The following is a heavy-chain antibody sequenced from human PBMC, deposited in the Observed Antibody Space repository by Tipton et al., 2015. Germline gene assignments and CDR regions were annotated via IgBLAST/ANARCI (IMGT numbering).Heavy chain of an antibody. CDR1: GYTSSSYD. CDR2: INAYNGRT. D-gene: IGHD1-20*01. V-gene: IGHV1-18*01. Sequence: QSGPEVKKPGASVKVSCKASGYTSSSYDISWVRQAPGQGLEWMGWINAYNGRTKYAQNFQDRVTLTTDTSTSTFYMELRSLTSDDTAVYYCANSDNWDDVAYFDPWGQGTLVTVSS. CDR3: ANSDNWDDVAYFDP. J-gene: IGHJ5*02.